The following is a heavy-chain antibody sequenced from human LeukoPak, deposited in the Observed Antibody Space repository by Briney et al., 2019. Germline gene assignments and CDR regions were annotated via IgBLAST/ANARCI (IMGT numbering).Heavy chain of an antibody. CDR3: ARFTDSSGWYDYYYGMDV. CDR1: GDSVSSNSDA. J-gene: IGHJ6*02. Sequence: SQTLSLTCAISGDSVSSNSDAWNWIRQSPSRGLEWLGRTYYRSKWYYDYAVAVKSRITINPDTSKNQFSLQLNSVTPEDTAVYYCARFTDSSGWYDYYYGMDVWGQGTTVTVSS. CDR2: TYYRSKWYY. V-gene: IGHV6-1*01. D-gene: IGHD6-19*01.